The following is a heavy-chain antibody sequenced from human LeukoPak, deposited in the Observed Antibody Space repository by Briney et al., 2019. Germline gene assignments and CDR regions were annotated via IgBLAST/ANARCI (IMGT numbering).Heavy chain of an antibody. CDR3: ARDQGDYDAFDI. CDR1: GDSVSSNTAA. J-gene: IGHJ3*02. V-gene: IGHV6-1*01. CDR2: TYYRSTWYH. D-gene: IGHD3-16*01. Sequence: SQTPSLTCAISGDSVSSNTAAWNWIRQSPSRGLEWLGRTYYRSTWYHDYAVSVKSRITINADTSKNQFSLHLNSVTPDDTAVYYCARDQGDYDAFDIWGQGTWVTVSS.